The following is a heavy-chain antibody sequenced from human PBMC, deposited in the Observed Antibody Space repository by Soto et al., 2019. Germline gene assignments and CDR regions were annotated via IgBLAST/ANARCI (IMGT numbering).Heavy chain of an antibody. CDR2: IIPIFGTA. CDR3: ARDMPERSEGFDY. D-gene: IGHD2-2*01. Sequence: GASVKVSCKASGGTFSSYAISWVRQAPGQGLEWMGGIIPIFGTANYAQKFQGRVTITADESTSTAYMELSSLRSEDTAVYYCARDMPERSEGFDYWGQGTLVTVSS. J-gene: IGHJ4*02. V-gene: IGHV1-69*13. CDR1: GGTFSSYA.